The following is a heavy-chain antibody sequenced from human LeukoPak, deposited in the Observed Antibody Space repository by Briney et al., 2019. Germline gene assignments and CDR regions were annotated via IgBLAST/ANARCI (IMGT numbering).Heavy chain of an antibody. CDR3: ARLRYHDFWSGYWKYYYYMDV. V-gene: IGHV1-69*06. CDR2: IIPIFGTA. CDR1: GYTFTSYG. Sequence: GASVKVSCKASGYTFTSYGISWVRQAPGQGLEWMGGIIPIFGTANYAQKFQGRVTITADKSTSTAYMELSSLRAEDTAVYYCARLRYHDFWSGYWKYYYYMDVWGKGTTVTVSS. D-gene: IGHD3-3*01. J-gene: IGHJ6*03.